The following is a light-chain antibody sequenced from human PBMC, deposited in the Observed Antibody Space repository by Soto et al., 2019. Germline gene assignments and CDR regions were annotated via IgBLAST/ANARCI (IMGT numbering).Light chain of an antibody. J-gene: IGKJ3*01. CDR3: QQSHSPPFT. Sequence: DIQMTQSPSSLSASVGDRVTITCRASQSISSYLNWYQQKPGKAPKFLIYTASSLQSGVPSRFSGSGSGTDFTLTISSLQPEDFATYYCQQSHSPPFTFGPGTKVNIK. CDR2: TAS. CDR1: QSISSY. V-gene: IGKV1-39*01.